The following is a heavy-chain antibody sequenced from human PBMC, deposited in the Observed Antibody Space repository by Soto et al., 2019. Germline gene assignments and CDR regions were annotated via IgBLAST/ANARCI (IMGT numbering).Heavy chain of an antibody. Sequence: SDTLSLTCTVSGVSITNYYYSWIRQPPGKGLEWIGYIFHTGTTSYNPSLKSRVTLSVDTSQSQFSLKLNSVTAADTAVYYCTTEAYDNSGSLAFDIWGPGTLVT. CDR1: GVSITNYY. CDR2: IFHTGTT. J-gene: IGHJ3*02. D-gene: IGHD3-22*01. CDR3: TTEAYDNSGSLAFDI. V-gene: IGHV4-59*08.